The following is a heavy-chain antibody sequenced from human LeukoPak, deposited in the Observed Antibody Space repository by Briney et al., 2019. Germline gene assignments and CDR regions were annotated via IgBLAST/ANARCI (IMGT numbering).Heavy chain of an antibody. CDR2: IYTSAST. J-gene: IGHJ6*02. CDR3: AGAKYQLTSYYCGMDV. V-gene: IGHV4-4*07. Sequence: SETLSLTCTVSGGSISSYYWSWIRQPAGKGLEWIGRIYTSASTNYNPSLKSRVTMSVDTSKNQFSLKLSSVTAADTAVYYCAGAKYQLTSYYCGMDVWGQGTTVTVSS. D-gene: IGHD2-2*01. CDR1: GGSISSYY.